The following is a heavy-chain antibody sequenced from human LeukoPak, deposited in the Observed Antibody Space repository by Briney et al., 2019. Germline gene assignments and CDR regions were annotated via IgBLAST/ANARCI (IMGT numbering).Heavy chain of an antibody. CDR1: GGSISSSSYY. J-gene: IGHJ3*02. CDR2: IYYSGST. D-gene: IGHD3-3*01. CDR3: ASNTPYQDDFWSGPYGGHAFDI. Sequence: SETLSLTCTVSGGSISSSSYYWGWIRQPPGKGLEWIGSIYYSGSTYYNPSLKSRVTISVDTSKNQFSLKLSSVTAADTAVYYCASNTPYQDDFWSGPYGGHAFDIWGQGTMVTVSS. V-gene: IGHV4-39*01.